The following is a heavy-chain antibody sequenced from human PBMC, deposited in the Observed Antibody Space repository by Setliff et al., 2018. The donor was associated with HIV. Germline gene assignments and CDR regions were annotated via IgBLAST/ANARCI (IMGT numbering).Heavy chain of an antibody. Sequence: SETLSLTCTVSGGSASNSRYYWAWIRQPPGKGLEYIGSIHYNERTYYNPSLKSRVAISIDTSKNQFSLNLTSVTAADMAVYYCASRVYYYDSNNFLREEGFDPWGQGTPVTVSS. CDR3: ASRVYYYDSNNFLREEGFDP. V-gene: IGHV4-39*01. CDR1: GGSASNSRYY. J-gene: IGHJ5*02. CDR2: IHYNERT. D-gene: IGHD3-22*01.